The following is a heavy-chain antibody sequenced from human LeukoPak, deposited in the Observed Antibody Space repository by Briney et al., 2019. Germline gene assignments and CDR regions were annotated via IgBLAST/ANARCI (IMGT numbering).Heavy chain of an antibody. D-gene: IGHD6-13*01. CDR1: GYTFTGYY. J-gene: IGHJ5*02. CDR3: AAYSNMRDRFDP. CDR2: INPNSGGT. Sequence: GVPVKVSCKASGYTFTGYYMHWVRQAPGQGLEWMGWINPNSGGTNYAQKFQGRVTMTRDTSISTAYMELSRLRSDDTAVYYCAAYSNMRDRFDPWGQGTLVTVSS. V-gene: IGHV1-2*02.